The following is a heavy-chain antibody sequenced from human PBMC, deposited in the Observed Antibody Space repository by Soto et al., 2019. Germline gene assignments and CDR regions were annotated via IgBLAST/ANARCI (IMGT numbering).Heavy chain of an antibody. CDR1: GYTFTGYY. D-gene: IGHD1-26*01. Sequence: ASVKVSCKASGYTFTGYYMHWVRQAPGQGLEWMGWINPNSGGTNYAQKFQGWVTMTRDTSISTAYMELSRLRSDDTAVYYCARAVEWELLGGYFDYWGQGTLVTVSS. V-gene: IGHV1-2*04. CDR2: INPNSGGT. J-gene: IGHJ4*02. CDR3: ARAVEWELLGGYFDY.